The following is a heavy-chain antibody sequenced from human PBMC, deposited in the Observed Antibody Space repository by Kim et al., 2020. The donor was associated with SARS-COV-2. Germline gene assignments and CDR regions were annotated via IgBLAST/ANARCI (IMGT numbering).Heavy chain of an antibody. CDR2: INTDTGNP. J-gene: IGHJ4*02. V-gene: IGHV7-4-1*02. CDR3: ARVIWGTYRYTDS. Sequence: ASVKVSCKASGYTFTNNAISWVRQAPGQGLEWMVWINTDTGNPTYAQAFTRRFVFSVDTSVTTAYLQISSLEAEDTALYYCARVIWGTYRYTDSWGQGTLVTVSS. CDR1: GYTFTNNA. D-gene: IGHD3-16*02.